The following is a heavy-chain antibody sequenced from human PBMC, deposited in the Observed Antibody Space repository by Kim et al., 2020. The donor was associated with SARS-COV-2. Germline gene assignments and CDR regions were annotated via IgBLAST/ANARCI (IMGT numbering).Heavy chain of an antibody. J-gene: IGHJ6*02. CDR1: GGSFSGYY. V-gene: IGHV4-34*01. CDR3: ARLSQEAGMDV. CDR2: INHSGST. Sequence: SETLSLTCAVYGGSFSGYYWSWIRQPPGKGLEWIGEINHSGSTNYNPSLKSRVTISVDTSKNQFSLKLSSVTAADTAVYYCARLSQEAGMDVWGQGTTVTVSS.